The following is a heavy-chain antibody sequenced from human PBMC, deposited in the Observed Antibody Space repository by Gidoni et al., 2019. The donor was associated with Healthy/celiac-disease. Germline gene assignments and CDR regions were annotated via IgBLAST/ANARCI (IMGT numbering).Heavy chain of an antibody. V-gene: IGHV2-70*04. J-gene: IGHJ4*02. CDR1: GFSLSTTRMR. CDR3: ARSPYYDSSGFTFDY. D-gene: IGHD3-22*01. Sequence: QVTLKESGPALVKPTQTLTLTCTFSGFSLSTTRMRVSWIRQPPGKALEWLARIDWDDDKFYSSSLKTRLTISKDTSKNQVVLTMTNMDPVDTATYYCARSPYYDSSGFTFDYWGQGTLVTVSS. CDR2: IDWDDDK.